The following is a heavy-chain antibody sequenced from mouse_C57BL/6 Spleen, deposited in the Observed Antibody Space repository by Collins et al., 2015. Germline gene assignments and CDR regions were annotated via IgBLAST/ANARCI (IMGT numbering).Heavy chain of an antibody. D-gene: IGHD1-1*01. CDR1: GFNIKDTY. CDR2: IDPANGNT. Sequence: EVQLQQSGAELMKPGASVKLSCTASGFNIKDTYMHWVKQRPEQGLEWIGRIDPANGNTKYDPKFQGKATITADTSSNTAYLQLSSLTSEDTAVYYCARYYGSSSYYFDYWGQGTTLTVSS. J-gene: IGHJ2*01. V-gene: IGHV14-3*02. CDR3: ARYYGSSSYYFDY.